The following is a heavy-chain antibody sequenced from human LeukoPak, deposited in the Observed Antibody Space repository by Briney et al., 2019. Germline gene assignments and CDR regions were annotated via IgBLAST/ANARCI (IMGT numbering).Heavy chain of an antibody. D-gene: IGHD6-19*01. CDR1: GYTFTGYY. CDR3: ARVVAVADYYMDV. Sequence: ASVKVSCKASGYTFTGYYMHWVRQAPGQGLEWMGWINPNSGGTNYAQKFQGRVTMTRDTSISTAYMELNRLRSDDTAVYYCARVVAVADYYMDVWGKGTTVTVSS. V-gene: IGHV1-2*02. J-gene: IGHJ6*03. CDR2: INPNSGGT.